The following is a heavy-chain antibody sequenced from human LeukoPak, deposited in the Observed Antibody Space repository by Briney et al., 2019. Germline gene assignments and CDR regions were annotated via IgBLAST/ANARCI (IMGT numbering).Heavy chain of an antibody. CDR1: GYTFTGYY. J-gene: IGHJ4*02. Sequence: PEATLKVSCKASGYTFTGYYMHWVRQAPGQGLEWMGWINPNSGGTNYAQKCQGWVTMTRDTSISTAYMELSRLRSDDTAVYYCARGDRIAVAGTPLPFDYWGQGTLVTVSS. V-gene: IGHV1-2*04. D-gene: IGHD6-19*01. CDR3: ARGDRIAVAGTPLPFDY. CDR2: INPNSGGT.